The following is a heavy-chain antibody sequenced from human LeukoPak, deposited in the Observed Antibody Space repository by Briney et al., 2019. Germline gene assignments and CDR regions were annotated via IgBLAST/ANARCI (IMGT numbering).Heavy chain of an antibody. Sequence: SETLSLTCTVSGGSISSYYWSWIRQPPGKGLEWIGYIYYSGSTNYNPSLKRRVTISVDTSKNQFSLQLSSVTAADTAVYYCARARGCSGGSCSNWFDPWGQGTLVTVSS. CDR1: GGSISSYY. V-gene: IGHV4-59*01. D-gene: IGHD2-15*01. CDR2: IYYSGST. CDR3: ARARGCSGGSCSNWFDP. J-gene: IGHJ5*02.